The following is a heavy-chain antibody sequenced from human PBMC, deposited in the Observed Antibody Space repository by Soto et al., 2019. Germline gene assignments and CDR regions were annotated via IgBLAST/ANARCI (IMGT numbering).Heavy chain of an antibody. CDR2: ISYTGRT. CDR1: GGSLSGSY. J-gene: IGHJ4*02. CDR3: ATGGGWLHNSYIRGLYFDY. Sequence: ASETLSLTCTVSGGSLSGSYCSWIRKSPGKSLEWRASISYTGRTTHTPTLQRRVPLSVDTSTNQFSLSLTSVTPADTAAYYCATGGGWLHNSYIRGLYFDYWGQGVLVTVSS. D-gene: IGHD3-3*02. V-gene: IGHV4-59*01.